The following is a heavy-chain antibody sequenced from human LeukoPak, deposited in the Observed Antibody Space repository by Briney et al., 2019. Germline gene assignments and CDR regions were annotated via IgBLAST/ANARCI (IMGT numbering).Heavy chain of an antibody. J-gene: IGHJ5*02. CDR1: GFTFSSYA. CDR2: IYYVGNT. V-gene: IGHV4-39*07. D-gene: IGHD2-15*01. Sequence: GSLRLSCAASGFTFSSYAMSWVRQAPGKGLEWIGSIYYVGNTYYNPSLKSRVTISVDTSKNHFSLKLSSVTAADTAMYYCARDSHGYCSGGSCYSGGWFDPWGQGTLVTVSS. CDR3: ARDSHGYCSGGSCYSGGWFDP.